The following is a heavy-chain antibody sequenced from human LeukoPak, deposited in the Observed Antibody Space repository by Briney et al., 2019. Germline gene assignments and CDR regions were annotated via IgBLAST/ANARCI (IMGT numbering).Heavy chain of an antibody. CDR3: ARDYSGSPDY. D-gene: IGHD1-26*01. CDR2: IYYSGST. V-gene: IGHV4-39*07. J-gene: IGHJ4*02. Sequence: SETLSLTCTVSGGSISSSSYYWGWIRQPPGKGLEWIGSIYYSGSTYYNPSLKSRVTISVDTSKNQFSLKLSSVTAADTAVYYCARDYSGSPDYWGQGTLDTVSS. CDR1: GGSISSSSYY.